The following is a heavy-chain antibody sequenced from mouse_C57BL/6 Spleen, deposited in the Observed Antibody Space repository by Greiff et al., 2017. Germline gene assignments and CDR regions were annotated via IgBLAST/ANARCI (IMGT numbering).Heavy chain of an antibody. V-gene: IGHV1-39*01. CDR3: ARGGKDYFDY. CDR1: GYSFTDYN. CDR2: INPNYGTT. Sequence: EVQLLQSGPDLVKPGASLKISCKASGYSFTDYNMHWVNQSNGKSLEWTGVINPNYGTTSYNQKFKGKATLTVDQSSSTAYMQINSLTSEDSAVYYCARGGKDYFDYWGQGTTLTVSS. D-gene: IGHD1-1*02. J-gene: IGHJ2*01.